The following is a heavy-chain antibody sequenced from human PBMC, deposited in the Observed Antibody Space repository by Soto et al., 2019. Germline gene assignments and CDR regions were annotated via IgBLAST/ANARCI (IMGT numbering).Heavy chain of an antibody. V-gene: IGHV3-43*01. CDR2: ISWDGGST. D-gene: IGHD3-3*01. CDR3: AKGGREWLLGGYFDY. Sequence: EVQLVESGGVVVQPGGSLRLSCAASGFTFDDYTMHWVRQAPGKGLEWVSLISWDGGSTYYADSVKGRFTISRDNSKNALYLQMNSLRTEDTALYYCAKGGREWLLGGYFDYWGQRTLVAVSS. CDR1: GFTFDDYT. J-gene: IGHJ4*02.